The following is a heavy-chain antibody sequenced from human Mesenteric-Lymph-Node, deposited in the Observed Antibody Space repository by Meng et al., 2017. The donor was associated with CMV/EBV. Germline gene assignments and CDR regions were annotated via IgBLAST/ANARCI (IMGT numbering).Heavy chain of an antibody. CDR2: ISAYNGNT. Sequence: ASVKVSCKASGYTFTSYGISWVRQAPGQGLEWMGWISAYNGNTNYAQKLQGRVTMTTDTSTSTAYMELRSLRAEDTALYYCAKDSAPEMVTIIHYYYGMDVWGQGTTVTVSS. CDR3: AKDSAPEMVTIIHYYYGMDV. J-gene: IGHJ6*02. D-gene: IGHD5-24*01. V-gene: IGHV1-18*01. CDR1: GYTFTSYG.